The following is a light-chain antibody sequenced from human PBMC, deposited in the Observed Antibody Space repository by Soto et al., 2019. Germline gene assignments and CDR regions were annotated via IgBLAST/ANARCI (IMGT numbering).Light chain of an antibody. Sequence: IHMTDSPSSLSASVGDRVTITCLASQSISSYLNWYQQKPGKAPKLLIYAASSLQSGVPSRFSGSGSGTDFTLTISSLQPEDFATYYCQQSYSTPRTFGQGTKVDIK. J-gene: IGKJ1*01. V-gene: IGKV1-39*01. CDR3: QQSYSTPRT. CDR1: QSISSY. CDR2: AAS.